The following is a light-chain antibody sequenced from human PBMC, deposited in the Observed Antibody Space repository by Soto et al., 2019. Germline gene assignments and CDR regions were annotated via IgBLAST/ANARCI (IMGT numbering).Light chain of an antibody. J-gene: IGKJ4*01. CDR1: QSVSSF. CDR2: DAS. V-gene: IGKV3-11*01. Sequence: EIVLTQSPATLSLSPGERATLSCRASQSVSSFLAWYQQKPGQPPRLLIYDASYRAAGIPARFSGSGSGTDFTLTISSLEPEDSAVYYCHQRSNFPLLPLAFGGGTKVDI. CDR3: HQRSNFPLLPLA.